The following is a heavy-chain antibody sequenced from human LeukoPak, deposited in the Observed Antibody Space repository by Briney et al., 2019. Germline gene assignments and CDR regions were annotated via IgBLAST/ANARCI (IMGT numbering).Heavy chain of an antibody. CDR3: ARAPRYCSSTSCYTADGDYYYYYMDV. CDR1: GYTFTSYD. D-gene: IGHD2-2*02. CDR2: MNPNSGNT. V-gene: IGHV1-8*03. J-gene: IGHJ6*03. Sequence: ASVKVSCNASGYTFTSYDINWVRQATGQGLEWMGWMNPNSGNTGYAQKFQGRVTITRNTSISTAYMELSSLRSEDTAVYYCARAPRYCSSTSCYTADGDYYYYYMDVWGKGTTVTVSS.